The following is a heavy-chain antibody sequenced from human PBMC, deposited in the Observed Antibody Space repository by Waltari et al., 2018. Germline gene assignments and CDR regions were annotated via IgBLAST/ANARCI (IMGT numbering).Heavy chain of an antibody. CDR2: INAGNGNT. CDR1: GYTFTSYA. CDR3: ARGGSSSWYRWVFDY. D-gene: IGHD6-13*01. J-gene: IGHJ4*02. V-gene: IGHV1-3*01. Sequence: QVQLVQSGAEVKKPGASVKVSCKASGYTFTSYAMHWVRQAPGQRLEWMGWINAGNGNTKYSQKFQGRVTITRDTSASTAYMELSSLRSEDTAVYYCARGGSSSWYRWVFDYWGQGTLVTVSS.